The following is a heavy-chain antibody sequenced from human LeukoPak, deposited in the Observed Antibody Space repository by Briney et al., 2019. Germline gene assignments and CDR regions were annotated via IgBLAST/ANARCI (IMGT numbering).Heavy chain of an antibody. CDR2: IYYSGST. Sequence: SETLSLTCTVSGGSISSYYWSWIRQPPGKGLEWIGYIYYSGSTNYNPSLKSRVTISVDTSGNQFSLKLSSVTAADTAVYYCARVAAKTVDYWGQGTLVTVSS. CDR3: ARVAAKTVDY. V-gene: IGHV4-59*12. D-gene: IGHD2-15*01. J-gene: IGHJ4*02. CDR1: GGSISSYY.